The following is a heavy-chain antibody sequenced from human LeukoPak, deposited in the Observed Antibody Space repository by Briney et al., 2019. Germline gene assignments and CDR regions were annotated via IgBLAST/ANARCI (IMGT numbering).Heavy chain of an antibody. CDR1: GGSISSSSYY. D-gene: IGHD3-3*01. CDR2: IYYSGST. CDR3: ARPAYYDFWSGYSEAWFDP. J-gene: IGHJ5*02. Sequence: SETLSLTCTVSGGSISSSSYYWGWIRQPPGKGLEWIGSIYYSGSTYYNPSLKSRVTISVDTSKNQFSLKLSSVTAADTAVYYCARPAYYDFWSGYSEAWFDPWGQGTLVTVSS. V-gene: IGHV4-39*01.